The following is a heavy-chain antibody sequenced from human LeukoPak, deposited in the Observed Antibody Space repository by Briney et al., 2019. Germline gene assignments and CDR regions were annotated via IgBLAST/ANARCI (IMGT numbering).Heavy chain of an antibody. Sequence: PGGSLRLSCAASGFIFSNYAMHWVRQAPGKGLEWVTFIRYDGSNKYYAESVKGRFTISRDNSKNTLYLQMNSLRAEDTAVYYCAKAIHSSSSGVVDNWGQGTLVTVSS. D-gene: IGHD6-6*01. J-gene: IGHJ4*02. CDR3: AKAIHSSSSGVVDN. V-gene: IGHV3-30*02. CDR1: GFIFSNYA. CDR2: IRYDGSNK.